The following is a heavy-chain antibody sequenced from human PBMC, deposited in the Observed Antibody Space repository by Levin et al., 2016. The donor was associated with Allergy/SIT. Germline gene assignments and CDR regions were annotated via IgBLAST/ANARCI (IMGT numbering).Heavy chain of an antibody. Sequence: GESLKISCAASGFTFSDHYMDWVRQTPEKGLEWVGRIRKRINGYTTEYAASVKGRFVISRDDPKQSLYLEMNSLKTEDTALYYCVRIGCTGGICFGENWGQGTLVTVSP. J-gene: IGHJ4*02. CDR1: GFTFSDHY. CDR3: VRIGCTGGICFGEN. D-gene: IGHD2-8*02. CDR2: IRKRINGYTT. V-gene: IGHV3-72*01.